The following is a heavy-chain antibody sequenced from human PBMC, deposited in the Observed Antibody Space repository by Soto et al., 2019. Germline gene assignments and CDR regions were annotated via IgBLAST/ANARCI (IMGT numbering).Heavy chain of an antibody. D-gene: IGHD2-15*01. CDR2: VSSSSSYI. Sequence: EVQLVESGGGLVKPGGSLRLSCAASGFTFSSYSMNWVRQAPGKGLEWVSSVSSSSSYIYYADSVKGRFTISRDNAKNSLYLQMNSLRAEDTAVYYCARVGGYYYYYMDVWGKGTTVTVSS. CDR1: GFTFSSYS. CDR3: ARVGGYYYYYMDV. J-gene: IGHJ6*03. V-gene: IGHV3-21*01.